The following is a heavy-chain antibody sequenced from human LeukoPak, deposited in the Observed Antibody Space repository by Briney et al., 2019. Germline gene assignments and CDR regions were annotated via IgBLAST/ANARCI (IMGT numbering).Heavy chain of an antibody. J-gene: IGHJ6*03. V-gene: IGHV4-59*01. CDR2: IYYSGST. CDR1: GGSISSYY. CDR3: ARGVDSSSWYYYYYMDV. Sequence: SETLSLTCTVSGGSISSYYWSWLRQPPGKGLEWIGYIYYSGSTNYNPSLKSRVTISVDTSKNQFSLKLSSVTAADTAVYYCARGVDSSSWYYYYYMDVWGKGTTVTISS. D-gene: IGHD6-13*01.